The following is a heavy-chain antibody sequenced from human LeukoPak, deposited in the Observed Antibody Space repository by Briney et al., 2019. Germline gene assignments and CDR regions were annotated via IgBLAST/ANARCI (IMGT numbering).Heavy chain of an antibody. CDR3: AREEGSGWSPFDY. CDR1: GFAFSDYY. V-gene: IGHV3-11*01. J-gene: IGHJ4*02. D-gene: IGHD6-19*01. Sequence: PGGSLRLSCAASGFAFSDYYMSWIRQAPGKGLEWVSYISSSGSTIYYADSVKGRFTISRDNGKNSLYLQMNSLRAEDTAVYCCAREEGSGWSPFDYWGQGTLVTVSS. CDR2: ISSSGSTI.